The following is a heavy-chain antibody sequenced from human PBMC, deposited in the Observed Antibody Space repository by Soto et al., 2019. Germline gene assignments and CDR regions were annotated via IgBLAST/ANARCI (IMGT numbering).Heavy chain of an antibody. CDR2: ISVDNGNT. J-gene: IGHJ3*02. CDR1: GYTYSSYS. V-gene: IGHV1-3*01. CDR3: ARDRTTIFGVVIIHDAFDI. D-gene: IGHD3-3*01. Sequence: ASVKVSCKASGYTYSSYSMHWVRQAPGQRLEWMGWISVDNGNTKYAQKLQGRVTMTTDTSTSTAYMELRSLRSDDTAVYYCARDRTTIFGVVIIHDAFDIWGQGTMVTVSS.